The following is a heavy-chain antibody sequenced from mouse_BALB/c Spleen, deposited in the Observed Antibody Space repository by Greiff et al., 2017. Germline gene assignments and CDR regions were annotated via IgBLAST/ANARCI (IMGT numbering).Heavy chain of an antibody. Sequence: EVQLQQSGPELVEPGASVKMSCKASGYTFTSYVMHWVKQKPGQGLEWIGYINPYNDGTKYNEKFKGKATLTSDNSSSTAYMELSSLTSEDSAVYYCARCYDYDAMDYWGQGTSVTVSS. V-gene: IGHV1-14*01. J-gene: IGHJ4*01. CDR1: GYTFTSYV. CDR3: ARCYDYDAMDY. CDR2: INPYNDGT. D-gene: IGHD1-1*02.